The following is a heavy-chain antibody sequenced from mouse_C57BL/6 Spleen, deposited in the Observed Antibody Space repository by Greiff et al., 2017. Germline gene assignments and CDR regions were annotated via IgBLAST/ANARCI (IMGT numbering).Heavy chain of an antibody. CDR3: ARPYDYDEGRFAY. J-gene: IGHJ3*01. CDR2: ISNGGGST. CDR1: GFTFSDYY. D-gene: IGHD2-4*01. Sequence: EVQRVESGGGLVQPGGSLKLSCAASGFTFSDYYMYWVRQTPEKRLEWVAYISNGGGSTYYPDTVKGRFTISRDNAKNTLYLQMSRLKSEDTAMYYCARPYDYDEGRFAYWGQGTLVTVSA. V-gene: IGHV5-12*01.